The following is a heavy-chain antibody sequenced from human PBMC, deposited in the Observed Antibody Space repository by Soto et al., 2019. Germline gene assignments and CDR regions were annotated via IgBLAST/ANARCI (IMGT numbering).Heavy chain of an antibody. CDR2: ISGSGGST. Sequence: EVQLLESGGGLVQPGGSLRLSCAASGFTFSSYAMSWVRQAPGKGLEWVSAISGSGGSTYYADSVKGRFTISRDNSKNTLYLQMNSLRAEDTAVYYCAKDGSSYCSSTSCYAFDYWGQGTLVTVSS. J-gene: IGHJ4*02. D-gene: IGHD2-2*01. V-gene: IGHV3-23*01. CDR3: AKDGSSYCSSTSCYAFDY. CDR1: GFTFSSYA.